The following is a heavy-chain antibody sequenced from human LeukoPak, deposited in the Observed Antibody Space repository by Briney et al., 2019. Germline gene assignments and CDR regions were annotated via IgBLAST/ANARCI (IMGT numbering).Heavy chain of an antibody. V-gene: IGHV3-23*01. Sequence: PGGSLRLSCAAPGFTFSNYGVTWVRQTPGKGLEWVSVISGGGDTTFYADFVKGRFTISRDNSKNTLFLQMNSLRAEDTAVYHCARVRSGYYLDTWGQGTLVTVSS. CDR2: ISGGGDTT. D-gene: IGHD3-3*01. CDR1: GFTFSNYG. CDR3: ARVRSGYYLDT. J-gene: IGHJ4*02.